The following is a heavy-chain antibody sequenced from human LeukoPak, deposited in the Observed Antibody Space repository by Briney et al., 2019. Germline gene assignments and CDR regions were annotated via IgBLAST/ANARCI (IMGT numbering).Heavy chain of an antibody. CDR2: INPSGGST. CDR3: ASLITMIVPDTWNLAFDI. V-gene: IGHV1-46*01. Sequence: GASVKVSCKASGYTFTSYYMHWVRQAPGQGLEWMGIINPSGGSTSYAQKFQGRVTMTRDTSTSTVYMELSSLRSEDTAVYYCASLITMIVPDTWNLAFDIWGQGTMVTVSS. CDR1: GYTFTSYY. D-gene: IGHD3-22*01. J-gene: IGHJ3*02.